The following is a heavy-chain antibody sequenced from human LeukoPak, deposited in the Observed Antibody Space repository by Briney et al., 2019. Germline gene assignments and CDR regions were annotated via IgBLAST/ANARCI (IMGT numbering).Heavy chain of an antibody. D-gene: IGHD3-22*01. CDR3: ARHPPYYYDSSGFDP. CDR1: GGSFSGYY. Sequence: SETLSLTCAVYGGSFSGYYWSWIRQPPGKGLEWIGSIYYSGSTYYNPSLKSRVTISVDTSKNQFSLKLSSVTAADTAVYYCARHPPYYYDSSGFDPWGQGTLVTVSS. CDR2: IYYSGST. V-gene: IGHV4-34*01. J-gene: IGHJ5*02.